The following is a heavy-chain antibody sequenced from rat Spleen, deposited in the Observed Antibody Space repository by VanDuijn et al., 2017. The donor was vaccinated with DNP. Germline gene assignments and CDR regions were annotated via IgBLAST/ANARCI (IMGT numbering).Heavy chain of an antibody. Sequence: EVQLVESGGGLVQPGRSLKLSCAASGFTFSDYNMAWVRQAPKRGLEWVATITSDGSSTYYRVSVKGRFTISRENAKRTLYLQMDGLRSEDTATYYCATPAHYGYNGDYWGQGVLVTVSS. CDR2: ITSDGSST. D-gene: IGHD1-6*01. J-gene: IGHJ2*01. CDR1: GFTFSDYN. V-gene: IGHV5-7*01. CDR3: ATPAHYGYNGDY.